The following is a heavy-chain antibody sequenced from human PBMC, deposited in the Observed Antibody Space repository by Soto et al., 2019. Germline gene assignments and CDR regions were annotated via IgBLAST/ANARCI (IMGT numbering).Heavy chain of an antibody. Sequence: ASVKVSCKASGYTFTGYYMHWVRQAPGQGLEWMGWINPNSGGTNYAQKFQGWVTMTRDTSISTAYMELSRLRSDDTAVYYCARAPPHYDIEPHASHWFHPSGQGPLVTVSS. D-gene: IGHD3-3*01. CDR2: INPNSGGT. V-gene: IGHV1-2*04. CDR1: GYTFTGYY. CDR3: ARAPPHYDIEPHASHWFHP. J-gene: IGHJ5*02.